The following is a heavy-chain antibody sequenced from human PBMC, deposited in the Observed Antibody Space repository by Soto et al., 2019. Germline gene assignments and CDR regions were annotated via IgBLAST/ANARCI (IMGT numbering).Heavy chain of an antibody. J-gene: IGHJ4*02. CDR2: INHSGST. V-gene: IGHV4-34*01. CDR3: ARGLEVYSSSWYVD. D-gene: IGHD6-13*01. CDR1: GGSFSGYY. Sequence: SETLSLTCAVYGGSFSGYYWSWIRQPPGKGLEWIGEINHSGSTNYNPSLKSRVTISVDTSKNQFSLKLSSVTAADTAVYYCARGLEVYSSSWYVDWGQGTLVTVSS.